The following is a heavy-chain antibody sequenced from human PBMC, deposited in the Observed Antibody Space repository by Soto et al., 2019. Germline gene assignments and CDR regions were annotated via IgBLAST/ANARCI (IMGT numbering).Heavy chain of an antibody. J-gene: IGHJ6*02. D-gene: IGHD1-26*01. CDR2: ISATSDAA. CDR3: GKYSGSYPVYNGMNV. Sequence: EVQLLESGGGLVQPGGSLRLSCAASGFPFSTSAMNWVRQAPGKGLDWVSIISATSDAAYYAESVKGRFTSSRDNSKNTLYLQMNSLRPEDTAMYYCGKYSGSYPVYNGMNVWGQGTTVTVSS. CDR1: GFPFSTSA. V-gene: IGHV3-23*01.